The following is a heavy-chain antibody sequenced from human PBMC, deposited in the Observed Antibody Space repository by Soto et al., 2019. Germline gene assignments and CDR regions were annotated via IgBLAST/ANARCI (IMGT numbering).Heavy chain of an antibody. CDR1: GGSISSYY. CDR3: AREGGYCSSTSCRNWANWFDP. D-gene: IGHD2-2*01. CDR2: IYYSGST. V-gene: IGHV4-59*01. J-gene: IGHJ5*02. Sequence: SETLSLTCTVSGGSISSYYWSWIRQPPGKGLEWIGYIYYSGSTSYNPSLKSRVTISVDTSKNQFSLKLSSVTAADTAVYYCAREGGYCSSTSCRNWANWFDPWGQGPLVTVSS.